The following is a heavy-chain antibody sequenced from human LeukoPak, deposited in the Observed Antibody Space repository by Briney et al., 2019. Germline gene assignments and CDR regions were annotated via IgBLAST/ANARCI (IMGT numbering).Heavy chain of an antibody. J-gene: IGHJ6*02. CDR1: GFTFSGYP. D-gene: IGHD2-2*01. CDR2: ISYDGSNK. Sequence: GKSLRLSCAASGFTFSGYPIHWVRQAPGKGLEWVAVISYDGSNKYYADSVKGRFTISRDNSKNTLYLQMNSLRAEDTAVYYCARESDCSSTSCYGDYYYGMDVWGQGTTVTVSS. V-gene: IGHV3-30-3*01. CDR3: ARESDCSSTSCYGDYYYGMDV.